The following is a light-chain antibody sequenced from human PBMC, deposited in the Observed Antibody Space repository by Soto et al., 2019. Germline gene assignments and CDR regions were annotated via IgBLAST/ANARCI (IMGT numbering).Light chain of an antibody. V-gene: IGKV3-20*01. Sequence: EIVLTQSPGTLYLSPGERATLSCRASQSFSSSYLAWYQQKPGQAPRLLIYGASSRATGIPDRFSGSGSGTDFTLTISSLEPEYFAVYYCQHYGSALFTFGPGTKVDVK. CDR1: QSFSSSY. J-gene: IGKJ3*01. CDR2: GAS. CDR3: QHYGSALFT.